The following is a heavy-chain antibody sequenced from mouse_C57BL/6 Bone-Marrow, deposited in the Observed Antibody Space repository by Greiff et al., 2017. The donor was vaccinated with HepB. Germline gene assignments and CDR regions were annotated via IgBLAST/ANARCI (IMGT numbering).Heavy chain of an antibody. CDR2: ISDGGSYT. Sequence: EVHLVESGGGLVKPGGSLKLSCAASGFTFSSYAMSWVRQTPEKRLEWVATISDGGSYTYYPDNVKGRFTISRDNAKNNLYLQMSHLKSEDTAMYYCARDPSIGLDYWGQGTSVTVSS. V-gene: IGHV5-4*01. J-gene: IGHJ4*01. CDR1: GFTFSSYA. D-gene: IGHD1-2*01. CDR3: ARDPSIGLDY.